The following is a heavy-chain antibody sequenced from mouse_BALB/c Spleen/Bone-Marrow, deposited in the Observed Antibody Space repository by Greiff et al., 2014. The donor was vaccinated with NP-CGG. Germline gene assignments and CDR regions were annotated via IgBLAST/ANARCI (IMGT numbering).Heavy chain of an antibody. D-gene: IGHD1-2*01. CDR1: GYTFTSYW. CDR2: INPSTGYT. V-gene: IGHV1-7*01. J-gene: IGHJ2*01. CDR3: ARSPHYYDLDY. Sequence: LEESGAELAKPGVSVKMSCKASGYTFTSYWMHWVKQRPGQGLEWIGYINPSTGYTEYNQKFKDKATLTADKSSSTAYMQLSSLTSEDSAVYYCARSPHYYDLDYWGQGTTLTVSS.